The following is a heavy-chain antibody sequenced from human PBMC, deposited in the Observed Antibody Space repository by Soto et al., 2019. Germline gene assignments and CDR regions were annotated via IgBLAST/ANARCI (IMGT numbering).Heavy chain of an antibody. V-gene: IGHV4-31*03. CDR2: IYYSGGT. CDR3: ARMDSSGYYNLDY. J-gene: IGHJ4*02. Sequence: SETLSLTCTVSGGSISSGGYYWSWIRQHPGKGLEWIGYIYYSGGTYYNPSLKSRVTISVDTSKNQFSLKLSSVTAADTAVYYCARMDSSGYYNLDYWGQGTLVTVSS. CDR1: GGSISSGGYY. D-gene: IGHD3-22*01.